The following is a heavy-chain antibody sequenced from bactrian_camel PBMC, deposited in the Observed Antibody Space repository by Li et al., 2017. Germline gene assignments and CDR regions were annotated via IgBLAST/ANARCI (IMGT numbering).Heavy chain of an antibody. CDR2: ITGDGSES. CDR3: AQVASERAGFFPDY. D-gene: IGHD5*01. J-gene: IGHJ4*01. CDR1: GFTRDAYD. V-gene: IGHV3-2*01. Sequence: HVQLVESGGGLVQPGGSLRLSCVASGFTRDAYDMSWVRQAPGRGLEWVITITGDGSESFYADSVKGRFTISRDNAENTVYLQLNSLKTEDMAMYYCAQVASERAGFFPDYWGQGTQVTVS.